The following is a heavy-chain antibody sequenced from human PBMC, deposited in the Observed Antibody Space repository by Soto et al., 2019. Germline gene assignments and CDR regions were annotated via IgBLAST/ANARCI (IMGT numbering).Heavy chain of an antibody. Sequence: GGSLRLSCAASGFTFSSYGMHWVRQAPGKGLEWVAVIWNDGSNKYYAESVKGRFTISRDNSKNILYLQMDSLTAEDTAIYCCARLGSGWSLDYWGQGALVTVSS. CDR1: GFTFSSYG. D-gene: IGHD6-19*01. CDR3: ARLGSGWSLDY. V-gene: IGHV3-33*01. J-gene: IGHJ4*02. CDR2: IWNDGSNK.